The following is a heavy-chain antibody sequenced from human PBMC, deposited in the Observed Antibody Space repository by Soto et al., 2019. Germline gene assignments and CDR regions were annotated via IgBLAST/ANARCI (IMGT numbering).Heavy chain of an antibody. CDR2: IIPIFGTA. D-gene: IGHD6-13*01. Sequence: QVQLVQSGAEVKKPGSSVKVSCKASGGTFSSYAISWVRQAPGQGLEWMGGIIPIFGTANYAQKFQGRVTITADESTSTAYMELSSLRSEDTAVYYCARVKLAAGQDYYYGMDVWGQGTTVTVSS. CDR3: ARVKLAAGQDYYYGMDV. V-gene: IGHV1-69*12. J-gene: IGHJ6*02. CDR1: GGTFSSYA.